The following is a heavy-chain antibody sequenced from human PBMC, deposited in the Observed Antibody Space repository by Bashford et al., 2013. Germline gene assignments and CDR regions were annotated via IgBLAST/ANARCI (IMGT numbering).Heavy chain of an antibody. V-gene: IGHV3-23*01. D-gene: IGHD4-11*01. Sequence: GSLRLSCAASGFTFSSYAMSWVRQAPGKGLEWVSAISGSGGSTYYADSVKGRFTISRDNSKNTLYLQMNSLRAEDTAVYYCAKDTKKXMDYNLYYGNGRLGPRDHGHRL. J-gene: IGHJ6*02. CDR3: AKDTKKXMDYNLYYGNGR. CDR2: ISGSGGST. CDR1: GFTFSSYA.